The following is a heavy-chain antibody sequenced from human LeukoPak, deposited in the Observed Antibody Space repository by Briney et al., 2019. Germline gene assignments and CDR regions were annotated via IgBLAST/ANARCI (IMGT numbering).Heavy chain of an antibody. CDR3: ARAMGLPGYYDSSGYFDFDY. CDR2: MNPNSGIT. Sequence: ASVKVSCKASGYTFTSYDINWVRQATGQGLEWMGWMNPNSGITGYAQKFQGRVTMTRNTSISTAYMELSSLRSEDTAVYYCARAMGLPGYYDSSGYFDFDYWGQGTLVTVSS. J-gene: IGHJ4*02. D-gene: IGHD3-22*01. V-gene: IGHV1-8*01. CDR1: GYTFTSYD.